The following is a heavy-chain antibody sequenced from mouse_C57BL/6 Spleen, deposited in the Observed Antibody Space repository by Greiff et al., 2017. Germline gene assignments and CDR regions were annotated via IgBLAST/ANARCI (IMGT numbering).Heavy chain of an antibody. V-gene: IGHV1-63*01. Sequence: QVQLQQSGAELVRPGTSVKMSCKASGYTFTNYWIGWAKQRPGHGLEWIGDIYPGGGYTNYNEKFKGKATLTADKSSSTAYMQFSSLTSEDSAIYYCAREGLRREFAYWGQGTLVTVSA. CDR1: GYTFTNYW. CDR2: IYPGGGYT. D-gene: IGHD2-4*01. J-gene: IGHJ3*01. CDR3: AREGLRREFAY.